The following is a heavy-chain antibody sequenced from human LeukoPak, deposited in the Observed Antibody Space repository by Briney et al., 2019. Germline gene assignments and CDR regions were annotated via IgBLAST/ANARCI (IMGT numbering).Heavy chain of an antibody. CDR1: GFTFSSYW. V-gene: IGHV3-74*01. Sequence: GRSLRLSCAASGFTFSSYWMHWVRQAPGKGLVWVSRINTDGSSTSYADSVKGRFTISRDNAKNTLYLQMNSLRAEDTAVYYCARGAGWELRPYFDYWGQGTLVTVSS. J-gene: IGHJ4*02. D-gene: IGHD1-26*01. CDR2: INTDGSST. CDR3: ARGAGWELRPYFDY.